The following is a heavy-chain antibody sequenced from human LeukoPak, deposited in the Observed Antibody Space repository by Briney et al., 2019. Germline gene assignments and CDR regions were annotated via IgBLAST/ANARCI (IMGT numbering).Heavy chain of an antibody. CDR3: AKRGVVIRVFLVGFHKEAYYFDF. J-gene: IGHJ4*02. CDR1: GITLSNYG. V-gene: IGHV3-23*01. D-gene: IGHD3-10*01. CDR2: LSGSGGGT. Sequence: GGSLRLSCAVSGITLSNYGMSWVRQAPGKGLEWVAGLSGSGGGTNYADSVQGRFTISRDNPKNTLYLQMNSLRAEDTAVYFCAKRGVVIRVFLVGFHKEAYYFDFWGQGALVTVSS.